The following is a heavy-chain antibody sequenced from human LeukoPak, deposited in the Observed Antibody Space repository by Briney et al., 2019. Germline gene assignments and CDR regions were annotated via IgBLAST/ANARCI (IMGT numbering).Heavy chain of an antibody. Sequence: ASVKVSCKASGYTFTVYYMHWVRQAPGQGLEWMGWINLYSGDTNSAQTFLGRVSITRDTSISTDYIDLTKQRSGDTALYYCAIYTGSFVRYFQHWGRSTRVSVSS. CDR2: INLYSGDT. CDR1: GYTFTVYY. V-gene: IGHV1-2*02. CDR3: AIYTGSFVRYFQH. D-gene: IGHD1-26*01. J-gene: IGHJ1*01.